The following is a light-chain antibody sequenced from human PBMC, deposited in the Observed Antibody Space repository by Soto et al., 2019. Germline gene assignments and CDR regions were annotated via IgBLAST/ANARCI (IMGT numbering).Light chain of an antibody. V-gene: IGKV3-15*01. J-gene: IGKJ4*01. Sequence: EIVMTQSPATLSLSPGERATLSCRASQSVSSNLAWYQQKPGQAPRLLIYGASTRATGIPDRFTGSGSGTEFTLTISSLQSEGFAVYYCQQYNNWPLTFGGGTKVDIK. CDR2: GAS. CDR1: QSVSSN. CDR3: QQYNNWPLT.